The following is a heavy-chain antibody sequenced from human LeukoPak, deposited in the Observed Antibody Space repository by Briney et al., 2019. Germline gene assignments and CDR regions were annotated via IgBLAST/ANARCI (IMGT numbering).Heavy chain of an antibody. Sequence: LETLSLTCAASDGSNYWSWIRQPPGKGLEWIGYIYYSGSTNYNPSLKSRVTISVDTSKNQFSLKLSSVTAADTAVYYCAREAARLYDYWGQGTLVTVSS. CDR2: IYYSGST. V-gene: IGHV4-59*12. CDR1: DGSNY. CDR3: AREAARLYDY. D-gene: IGHD6-6*01. J-gene: IGHJ4*02.